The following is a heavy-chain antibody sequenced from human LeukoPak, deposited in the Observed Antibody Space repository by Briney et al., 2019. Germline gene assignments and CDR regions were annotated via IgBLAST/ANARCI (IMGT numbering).Heavy chain of an antibody. Sequence: SETLSLTCTVSGGSISSYYWSWIRQPPGKGLEWIGYIYYSGSTNYNPSLKSRVTISVDTSKNQFSLKLSSVTAVDTAVYYCARGGTMIDAFDIWGQGTMVTVSS. CDR1: GGSISSYY. D-gene: IGHD3-16*01. CDR3: ARGGTMIDAFDI. J-gene: IGHJ3*02. CDR2: IYYSGST. V-gene: IGHV4-59*01.